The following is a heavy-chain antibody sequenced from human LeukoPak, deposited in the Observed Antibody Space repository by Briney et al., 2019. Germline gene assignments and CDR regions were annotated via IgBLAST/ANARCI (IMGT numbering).Heavy chain of an antibody. CDR2: INWSGGST. Sequence: GGSLRLSCAASGFTFDDYGMSWVRQAPGKGLEWVSGINWSGGSTGYADSVKGRFTISRDNAKNSLYLQMNSLRAEDTALYYCARDRGPAAIPVFDYWGQGTLVTVSS. D-gene: IGHD2-2*02. V-gene: IGHV3-20*04. CDR1: GFTFDDYG. J-gene: IGHJ4*02. CDR3: ARDRGPAAIPVFDY.